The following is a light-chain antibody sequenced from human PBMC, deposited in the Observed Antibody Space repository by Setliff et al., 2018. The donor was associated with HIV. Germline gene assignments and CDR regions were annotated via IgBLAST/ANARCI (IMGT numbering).Light chain of an antibody. CDR3: QSYDSSLGGNYV. CDR1: RSSIGAGYE. Sequence: QSVLTQPPSVSGAPGQRVTISCIGSRSSIGAGYEVHWYQQLPGTAPKLLIYGNSNRPSGVPDRFSGSKSGTSASLAITGLQAEDEADYYCQSYDSSLGGNYVFGTGTKVTVL. V-gene: IGLV1-40*01. CDR2: GNS. J-gene: IGLJ1*01.